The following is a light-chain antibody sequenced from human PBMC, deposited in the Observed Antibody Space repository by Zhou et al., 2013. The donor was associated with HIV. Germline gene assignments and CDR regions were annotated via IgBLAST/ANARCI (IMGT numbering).Light chain of an antibody. CDR3: QQYNSYSLWS. CDR2: KAS. J-gene: IGKJ1*01. V-gene: IGKV1-5*03. CDR1: QSLTSW. Sequence: DIQMTQSPSTLSASVGDRVTITCRASQSLTSWLAWYQQKPGKAPKLLIYKASTLESGVPSRFSGSGSETEFTLTINSLQPEDLATYYCQQYNSYSLWSFGQGTKVELK.